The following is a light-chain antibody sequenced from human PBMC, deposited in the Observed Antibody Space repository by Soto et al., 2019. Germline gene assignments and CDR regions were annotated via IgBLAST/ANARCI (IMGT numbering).Light chain of an antibody. CDR3: SSYAGTNNAL. CDR2: EVT. Sequence: QSALTQPPSASGSPGQSVTISCTGISSDVGGYNYVSWYQQYPGKAPKLMIYEVTKRPSGVPDRFSGSKSGNTASLTVFGLQAEDEADYYCSSYAGTNNALFGGGTKLTVL. V-gene: IGLV2-8*01. CDR1: SSDVGGYNY. J-gene: IGLJ2*01.